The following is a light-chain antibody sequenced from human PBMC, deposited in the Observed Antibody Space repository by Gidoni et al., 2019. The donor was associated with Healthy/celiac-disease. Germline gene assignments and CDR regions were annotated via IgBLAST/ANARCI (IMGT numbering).Light chain of an antibody. CDR3: QQYGSSPPT. CDR2: GAS. V-gene: IGKV3-20*01. CDR1: QSVSSSY. J-gene: IGKJ1*01. Sequence: DIVLTQPPGTLSLSPGERATLSCRASQSVSSSYLAWYQQKPGQAPKLLIYGASGRATGIPDRFSGSGSGTDFTLTISRLEPEDFAVYYCQQYGSSPPTFGQXTKVEIK.